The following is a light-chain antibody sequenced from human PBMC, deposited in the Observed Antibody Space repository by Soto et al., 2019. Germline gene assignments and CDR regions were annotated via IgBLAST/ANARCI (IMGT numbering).Light chain of an antibody. J-gene: IGKJ1*01. Sequence: EIVLTQSPGTLSLSPGERATLSCRASQSVSSSHLAWYQQKPGQAPRLLIYGTSSRAIGVPDRFSGRGSGAEFTLTISRLEPEDFTVYYCHHYETFGQGTKVDI. CDR1: QSVSSSH. CDR2: GTS. V-gene: IGKV3-20*01. CDR3: HHYET.